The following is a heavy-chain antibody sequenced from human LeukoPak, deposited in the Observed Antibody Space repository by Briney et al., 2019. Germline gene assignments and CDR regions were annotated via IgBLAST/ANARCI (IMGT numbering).Heavy chain of an antibody. CDR1: GYSFTNYW. V-gene: IGHV5-51*01. J-gene: IGHJ3*02. D-gene: IGHD1-1*01. CDR3: ARHNINWDDAFDI. CDR2: INPSDSDT. Sequence: GESLKVSCKASGYSFTNYWIVWVRQMPGKGLEWMGIINPSDSDTRYSPSFQGQVTGYSPSFQGQVTISADKSISTAYLQWSSLKASDTAMYYCARHNINWDDAFDIWGQGTMVTVSS.